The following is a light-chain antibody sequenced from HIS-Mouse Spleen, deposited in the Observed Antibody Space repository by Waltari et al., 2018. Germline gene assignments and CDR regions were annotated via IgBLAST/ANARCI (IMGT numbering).Light chain of an antibody. CDR2: EGS. V-gene: IGLV2-23*01. J-gene: IGLJ3*02. CDR3: CSYAGSSTWV. Sequence: QSALTQPASVSASPGQSTTISCTGPSSYVGSSNLVSWYQQHPGKAPKLMIYEGSKRPSGVSNRFSGSKSGNTASLTISGLQAEDEADYYCCSYAGSSTWVFGGGTKLTVL. CDR1: SSYVGSSNL.